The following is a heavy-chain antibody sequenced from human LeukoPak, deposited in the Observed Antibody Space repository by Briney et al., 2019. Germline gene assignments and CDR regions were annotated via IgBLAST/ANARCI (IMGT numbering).Heavy chain of an antibody. Sequence: GESLKISCNTSGYSFPNYWIGWVRRLPGKGLEWMGIIYPGDSDTRYSPSFQGQVTISADDSISSAYRQWSGLKASDTAMYYCARVNYYASGTAYIDYWGQGTLVTVSS. J-gene: IGHJ4*02. CDR1: GYSFPNYW. D-gene: IGHD3-10*01. CDR3: ARVNYYASGTAYIDY. CDR2: IYPGDSDT. V-gene: IGHV5-51*01.